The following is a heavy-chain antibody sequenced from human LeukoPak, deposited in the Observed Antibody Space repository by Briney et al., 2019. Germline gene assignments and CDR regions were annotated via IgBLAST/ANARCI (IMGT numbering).Heavy chain of an antibody. Sequence: PSQTLSLTCTVSGASVNSGNYYWTWIRQPAGKRLEWIGRIYTSGSTNYNPSLKSRVTISVDTSKSQFSLKLSSVTAADTAVYYCVRQSWEQRRFDYWGQGTLVTVSS. CDR1: GASVNSGNYY. CDR2: IYTSGST. J-gene: IGHJ4*02. CDR3: VRQSWEQRRFDY. V-gene: IGHV4-61*02. D-gene: IGHD1/OR15-1a*01.